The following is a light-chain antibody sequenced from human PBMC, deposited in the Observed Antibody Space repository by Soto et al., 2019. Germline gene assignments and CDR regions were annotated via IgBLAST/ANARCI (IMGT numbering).Light chain of an antibody. V-gene: IGKV4-1*01. Sequence: DIVMTQSPDSLAVSLGERATINCKSSQNVLYNSNNKNYLAWYQQKPGQPPKLLIYWASTRESGVPDRFSGSGSGTDFTLTISSLQAEDVAVYYCQQYYNTPLSFGGGTKVEIK. CDR3: QQYYNTPLS. CDR1: QNVLYNSNNKNY. J-gene: IGKJ4*01. CDR2: WAS.